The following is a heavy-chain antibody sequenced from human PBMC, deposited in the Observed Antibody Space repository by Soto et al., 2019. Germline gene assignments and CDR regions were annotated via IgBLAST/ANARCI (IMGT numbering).Heavy chain of an antibody. J-gene: IGHJ4*02. V-gene: IGHV1-18*04. D-gene: IGHD2-21*01. CDR3: ARAMIASPFDF. CDR2: ISRHKGNT. CDR1: DYTFISHG. Sequence: QVQLVQSGPEVKKPGASVKVSCKASDYTFISHGISWVRQAPGQGLEWMGWISRHKGNTKYAQKFQGRVNMTTDTSTSTAYMELRTLRSDDTAVYYCARAMIASPFDFWGQGTLVTVSS.